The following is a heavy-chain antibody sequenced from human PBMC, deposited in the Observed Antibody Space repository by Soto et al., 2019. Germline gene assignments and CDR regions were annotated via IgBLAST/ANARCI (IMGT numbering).Heavy chain of an antibody. D-gene: IGHD4-17*01. Sequence: SETLSLTCTVSGGSISGYYWSWLRQPPGKGLEWIGYIYSIGSTNYNPSLKSRVTISVDTSKNQFSLKLGSVTAADTAVYYCARIPKDYDNWFDPWGQGTLVTVSS. CDR3: ARIPKDYDNWFDP. CDR1: GGSISGYY. CDR2: IYSIGST. J-gene: IGHJ5*02. V-gene: IGHV4-4*08.